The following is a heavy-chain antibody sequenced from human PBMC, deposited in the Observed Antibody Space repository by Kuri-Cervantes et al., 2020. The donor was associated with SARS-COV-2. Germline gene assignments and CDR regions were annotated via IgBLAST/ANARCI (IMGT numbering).Heavy chain of an antibody. CDR2: ITPFNGNT. Sequence: SSVNVSCKASGYTLTYRFLHWVRQAPGQAPEWMGWITPFNGNTKYAQKFQDRVTITRDRSMNTAYMELNSLRSEDTTMYYCARSGPGAISREDGALDIWGQGTMVTVSS. J-gene: IGHJ3*02. D-gene: IGHD5-24*01. CDR1: GYTLTYRF. CDR3: ARSGPGAISREDGALDI. V-gene: IGHV1-45*01.